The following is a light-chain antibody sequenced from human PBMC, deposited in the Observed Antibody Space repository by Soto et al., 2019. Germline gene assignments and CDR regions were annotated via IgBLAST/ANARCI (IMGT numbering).Light chain of an antibody. V-gene: IGLV1-44*01. CDR3: ATWDDSLKGV. CDR1: SSNIGGNT. J-gene: IGLJ2*01. CDR2: SDN. Sequence: QSVLTQLPSASGTPGQRVTISCSGSSSNIGGNTVNWYQHLPGTAPKLLIYSDNQRPSGVPDRFSGSKSGTSASLAISGLQSEDEADYYCATWDDSLKGVFGGGTKLTVL.